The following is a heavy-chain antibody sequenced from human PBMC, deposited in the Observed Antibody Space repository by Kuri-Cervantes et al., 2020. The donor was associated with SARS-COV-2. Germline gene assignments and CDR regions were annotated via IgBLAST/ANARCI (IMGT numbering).Heavy chain of an antibody. J-gene: IGHJ4*02. D-gene: IGHD4-23*01. Sequence: GGSLRLSCAASGFTFGSYAMNWVRQAPGKGLEWVSYISSSSSAIYYPDSVKGRFTMSRDNAKNSLYLQMNSLRAEDTAVYYCATPAPEYGGNSGGWVFWGQGTLVTVSS. V-gene: IGHV3-48*01. CDR2: ISSSSSAI. CDR3: ATPAPEYGGNSGGWVF. CDR1: GFTFGSYA.